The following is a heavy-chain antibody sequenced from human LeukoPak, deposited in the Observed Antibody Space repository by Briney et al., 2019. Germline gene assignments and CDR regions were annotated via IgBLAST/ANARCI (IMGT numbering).Heavy chain of an antibody. CDR1: GYTFTGYY. V-gene: IGHV1-2*02. D-gene: IGHD3-22*01. CDR2: INPNSGGT. CDR3: ARDYDSSGYRRSYYYYMDV. Sequence: ASVKVSCKASGYTFTGYYMHWVRQAPGQGLEWMGWINPNSGGTNYAQKFQGRVTMTRDTSISTAYMGLSRLRSDDTAVYYCARDYDSSGYRRSYYYYMDVWGKGTTVTVSS. J-gene: IGHJ6*03.